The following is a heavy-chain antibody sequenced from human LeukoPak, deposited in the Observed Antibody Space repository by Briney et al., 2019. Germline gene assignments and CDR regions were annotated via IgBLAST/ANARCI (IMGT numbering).Heavy chain of an antibody. CDR3: ARHLTGLYDY. V-gene: IGHV4-39*01. D-gene: IGHD7-27*01. CDR1: GGSISSSGYY. CDR2: IYYSGST. J-gene: IGHJ4*02. Sequence: PSETLSLTCTVSGGSISSSGYYWGWIRQPPGKGLEWIGSIYYSGSTYYNPSLKSRITISVDTSKNQFSLKLSSVRTADTAVYYCARHLTGLYDYWGQGTLATVSS.